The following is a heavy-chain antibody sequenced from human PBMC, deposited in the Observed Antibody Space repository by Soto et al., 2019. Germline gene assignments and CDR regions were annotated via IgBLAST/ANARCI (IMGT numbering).Heavy chain of an antibody. CDR1: GFTFSSYA. CDR2: ISGSGGST. V-gene: IGHV3-23*01. CDR3: AKDPTTITASGWYNY. D-gene: IGHD6-19*01. Sequence: GGSLRLSCAASGFTFSSYAMSWVRQAPGKGLEWVSAISGSGGSTYYTDSVKGRFTISRDNSKNTLYLQMNSLRAEDTAVYYCAKDPTTITASGWYNYWGQGTLVTVSS. J-gene: IGHJ4*02.